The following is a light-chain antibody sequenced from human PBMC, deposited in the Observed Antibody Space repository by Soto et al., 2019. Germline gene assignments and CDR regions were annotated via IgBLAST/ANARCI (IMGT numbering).Light chain of an antibody. CDR2: GAS. CDR1: QSVSSNY. J-gene: IGKJ1*01. Sequence: ETVLTQSPGTLSLSPGERATLSCRASQSVSSNYLAWYQHKPGQAPRPLIYGASTRATGIPDRFSGSGSGTDFTLTISRLEPEDFAVYYCQQFGRSPPSWTFGQGTKVAIK. CDR3: QQFGRSPPSWT. V-gene: IGKV3-20*01.